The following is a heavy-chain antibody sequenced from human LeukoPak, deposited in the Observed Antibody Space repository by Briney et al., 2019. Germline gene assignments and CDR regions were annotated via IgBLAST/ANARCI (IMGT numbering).Heavy chain of an antibody. D-gene: IGHD3-9*01. J-gene: IGHJ4*02. CDR1: GYTFTSYG. Sequence: ASVKVSCKASGYTFTSYGISWVRQAPGQGLEWMGRISAYNGNTNHAQKLQGRVTMTTDASTSTAYMELRSLRSDDTAVYYCARGPYDILTGYSNFDYWGQGTLVTVSS. V-gene: IGHV1-18*01. CDR3: ARGPYDILTGYSNFDY. CDR2: ISAYNGNT.